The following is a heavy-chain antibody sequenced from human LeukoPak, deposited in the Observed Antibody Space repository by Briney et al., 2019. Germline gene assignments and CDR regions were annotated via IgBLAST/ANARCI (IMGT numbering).Heavy chain of an antibody. J-gene: IGHJ3*02. CDR2: INPNSGGT. V-gene: IGHV1-2*02. CDR3: ARDKVGLRYFDWLPYAFDI. Sequence: ASVKVSCKASGYTFTSYGISWVRQAPGQGLEWMGWINPNSGGTNYAQKFQGRVTMTRDTSISTAYMELSSLRSEDTAVYYCARDKVGLRYFDWLPYAFDIWGQGTMVTVSS. D-gene: IGHD3-9*01. CDR1: GYTFTSYG.